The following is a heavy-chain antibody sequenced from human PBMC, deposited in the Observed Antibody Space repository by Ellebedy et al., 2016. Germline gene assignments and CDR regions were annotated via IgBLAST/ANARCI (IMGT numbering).Heavy chain of an antibody. V-gene: IGHV4-34*12. CDR1: RGSFTAYQ. CDR3: ARRRSAASGYSWFDP. CDR2: IIDGEGA. D-gene: IGHD6-13*01. Sequence: SETLSLTXAVSRGSFTAYQWTWIRQPPGKGLEWIGEIIDGEGAKYNPSLKSRATVSGDTSKNQVSLKLAFVTAADTGLYYCARRRSAASGYSWFDPWGQGTQVTVSS. J-gene: IGHJ5*02.